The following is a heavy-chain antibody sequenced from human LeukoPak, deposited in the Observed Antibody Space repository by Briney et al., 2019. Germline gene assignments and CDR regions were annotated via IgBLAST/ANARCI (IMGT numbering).Heavy chain of an antibody. D-gene: IGHD4-17*01. V-gene: IGHV1-46*01. Sequence: ASVKVSCKASGYTFTSNYIHWVRQAPGQGLEWMGMIYPRDGSTSYAQKFQGRVTMTRNTSISTAYMELSSLRSEDTAVYYCARGDYGDNGVDYWGQGTLVTVSS. J-gene: IGHJ4*02. CDR3: ARGDYGDNGVDY. CDR2: IYPRDGST. CDR1: GYTFTSNY.